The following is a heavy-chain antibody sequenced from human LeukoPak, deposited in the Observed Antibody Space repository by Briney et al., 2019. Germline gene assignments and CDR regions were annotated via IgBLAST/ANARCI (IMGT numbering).Heavy chain of an antibody. CDR1: GFTFSSYA. D-gene: IGHD3-16*01. V-gene: IGHV3-30-3*01. CDR3: ATQGGPYFDY. Sequence: GGSLRLSCAASGFTFSSYAMHWVRQAPGKGLEWVAVISYDGSNKYHADSVKGRFTISRDNSKNTLYLQMNSLRAEDTAVYYCATQGGPYFDYWGQGTLVTVSS. CDR2: ISYDGSNK. J-gene: IGHJ4*02.